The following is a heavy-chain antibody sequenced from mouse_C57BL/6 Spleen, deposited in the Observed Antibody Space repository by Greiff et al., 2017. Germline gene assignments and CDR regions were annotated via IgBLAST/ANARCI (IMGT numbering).Heavy chain of an antibody. CDR1: GFTFSSYA. Sequence: EVMLVESGGGLVKPGGSLKLSCAASGFTFSSYAMSWVRQTPEKRLEWVATISDGGSYTYYPDNVKGRFTISRDNAKNNLYLQMSHLKSEDTAMYYCARDWASGTDYFDYWGQGTTLTVSS. D-gene: IGHD4-1*01. J-gene: IGHJ2*01. CDR2: ISDGGSYT. V-gene: IGHV5-4*01. CDR3: ARDWASGTDYFDY.